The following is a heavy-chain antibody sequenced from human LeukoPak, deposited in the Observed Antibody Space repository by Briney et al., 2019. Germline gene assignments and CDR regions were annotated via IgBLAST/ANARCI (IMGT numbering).Heavy chain of an antibody. CDR3: ARDFVGAISDYYFDY. D-gene: IGHD1-26*01. V-gene: IGHV4-39*02. Sequence: SETLSLTCTVSGGSISSSSYYWGWIRQPPGKGLEWIGSIYYSGSTYYNPSLKSRVTISVDTSKNQFSLKLSSVTAADTAVYYCARDFVGAISDYYFDYWGQGTLVTVSS. CDR2: IYYSGST. J-gene: IGHJ4*02. CDR1: GGSISSSSYY.